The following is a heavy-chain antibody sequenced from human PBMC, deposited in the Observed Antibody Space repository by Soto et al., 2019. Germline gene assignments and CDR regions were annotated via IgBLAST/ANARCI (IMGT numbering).Heavy chain of an antibody. Sequence: SQTLSLTCAISGDSVSSNSAAWNWIRQSPSRGLEWLGRTYYRSKWYNDYAVSVKSRITINPDTSKNQFSLQLNSVTPEDTAVYYCARDLGKTYYYDRSGYYFDYWGQGTLVTVSS. V-gene: IGHV6-1*01. D-gene: IGHD3-22*01. CDR1: GDSVSSNSAA. J-gene: IGHJ4*02. CDR2: TYYRSKWYN. CDR3: ARDLGKTYYYDRSGYYFDY.